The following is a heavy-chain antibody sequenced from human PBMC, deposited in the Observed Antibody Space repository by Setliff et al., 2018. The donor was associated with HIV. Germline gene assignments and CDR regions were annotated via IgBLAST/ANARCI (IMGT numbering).Heavy chain of an antibody. CDR3: ARDRGYCGPTSCHGGGAFDI. Sequence: PSETLSLTCTVSGGSIRVDNYFWGWIRQPPGKGLEWIGIMNSKGESFYNASFTNGVLISIDTSKNRFSLTMTSVTAEDAAVYYCARDRGYCGPTSCHGGGAFDIWGQGTVVTVSS. CDR1: GGSIRVDNYF. D-gene: IGHD2-21*01. CDR2: MNSKGES. V-gene: IGHV4-39*02. J-gene: IGHJ3*02.